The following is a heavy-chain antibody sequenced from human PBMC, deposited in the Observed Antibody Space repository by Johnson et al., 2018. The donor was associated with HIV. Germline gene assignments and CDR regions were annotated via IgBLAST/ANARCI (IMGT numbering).Heavy chain of an antibody. D-gene: IGHD4-17*01. CDR3: ARSMTTVTVAFDI. CDR1: GFTFSSYG. V-gene: IGHV3-30*19. J-gene: IGHJ3*02. CDR2: ISHDGSHK. Sequence: QVQLVESGGGVVQPGRSLRLSCAASGFTFSSYGMHWVRQAPGKGLEWVAVISHDGSHKYYADSVKGRFTISRDNSKNTLYLQMNSLRAEDTAVYYCARSMTTVTVAFDIWGQGTMVTVSS.